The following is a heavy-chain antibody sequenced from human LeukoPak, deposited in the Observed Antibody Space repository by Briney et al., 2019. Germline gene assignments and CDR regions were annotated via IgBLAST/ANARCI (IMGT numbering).Heavy chain of an antibody. V-gene: IGHV4-31*03. Sequence: PSETLSLTCTVSGGSISSGGYYWRWIRQHPGKGLEWIGYIYYSGSTYYNPSLKSRVTISVDTSKNQFSLKLSSVTAADTAVYYCAREGVLTGLIWGQGTMVTVSS. CDR2: IYYSGST. CDR1: GGSISSGGYY. CDR3: AREGVLTGLI. D-gene: IGHD1-20*01. J-gene: IGHJ3*02.